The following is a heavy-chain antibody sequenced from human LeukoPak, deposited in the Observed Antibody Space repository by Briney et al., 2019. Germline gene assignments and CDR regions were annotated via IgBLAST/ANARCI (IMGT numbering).Heavy chain of an antibody. CDR1: GYTFTSYY. J-gene: IGHJ4*02. D-gene: IGHD1-7*01. Sequence: GSVKVSCKASGYTFTSYYMHWVRQAPGQGLEWMGIINPSGGSTSYAQKFQGRVTMTRDMSTSIVYMELSSLRSEDTAVYYCARALELQSVFDYWGQGTLVTVSS. CDR3: ARALELQSVFDY. V-gene: IGHV1-46*01. CDR2: INPSGGST.